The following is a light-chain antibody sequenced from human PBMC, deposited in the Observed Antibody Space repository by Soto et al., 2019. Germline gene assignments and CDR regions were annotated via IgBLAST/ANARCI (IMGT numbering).Light chain of an antibody. CDR2: GAS. J-gene: IGKJ1*01. V-gene: IGKV3-15*01. CDR1: QSVSSY. CDR3: QQYGDWPRT. Sequence: EVVMTQSPATLSVSPGERATLSCRTSQSVSSYLAWYQQKPGQAPSLLIYGASTRATGIPARFSGSGSGTEFTLTISSLQSEDFAVYYCQQYGDWPRTFGQGTKVEIK.